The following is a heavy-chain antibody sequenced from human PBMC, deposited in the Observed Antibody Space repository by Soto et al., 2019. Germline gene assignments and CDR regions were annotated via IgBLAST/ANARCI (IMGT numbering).Heavy chain of an antibody. Sequence: ASVKVSCKASGYTFIKYGIAWVRQAPGQGLEWMGWISPYDDKTIYAQTFQGRVTLTADRSTRTVYLDLRSLKSNDTAVYYCARGGYYDNFWGKLSNYGLDKWGQGTSVTVSS. CDR3: ARGGYYDNFWGKLSNYGLDK. V-gene: IGHV1-18*01. CDR2: ISPYDDKT. J-gene: IGHJ6*02. CDR1: GYTFIKYG. D-gene: IGHD3-16*01.